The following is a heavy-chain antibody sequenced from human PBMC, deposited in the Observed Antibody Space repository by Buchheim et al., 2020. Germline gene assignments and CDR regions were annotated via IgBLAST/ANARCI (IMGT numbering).Heavy chain of an antibody. CDR3: ARDPTSSGWYRGGMFDP. J-gene: IGHJ5*02. V-gene: IGHV4-31*03. CDR1: GGSISSGGYY. CDR2: IYYSGST. D-gene: IGHD6-19*01. Sequence: QVQLQESGPGLVKPSQTLSLTCTVSGGSISSGGYYWSWIRQHPGKGLEWIGYIYYSGSTYYNPSLKSRVTISVTPSKNQFPLKLSSVTAADTAVYYCARDPTSSGWYRGGMFDPWGQGTL.